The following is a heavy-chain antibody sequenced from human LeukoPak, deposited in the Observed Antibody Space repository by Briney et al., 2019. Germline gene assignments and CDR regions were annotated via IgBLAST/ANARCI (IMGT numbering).Heavy chain of an antibody. CDR1: GFTFSSYG. V-gene: IGHV3-23*01. CDR3: VYGGSYYIA. D-gene: IGHD1-26*01. CDR2: ISGSGGST. J-gene: IGHJ5*02. Sequence: GGSLRLSCAASGFTFSSYGMHWVRQAPGKGLEWVSAISGSGGSTYYADSVKGRFTISRDNSKNTLYLQMNSLRAEDTAVYYCVYGGSYYIAWGQGTLVTVSS.